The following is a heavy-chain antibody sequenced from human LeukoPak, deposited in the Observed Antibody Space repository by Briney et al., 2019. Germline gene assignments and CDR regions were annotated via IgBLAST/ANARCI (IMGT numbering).Heavy chain of an antibody. V-gene: IGHV4-4*02. J-gene: IGHJ4*02. Sequence: KPSGTLSLTCAVSGGSISSSNWWSWVRQPPGKGLEWIGEIYHGGSTNYNPSLKSRVTISVDKSKNQFSLKLSSVTAADTAVYYCARDLNPLSIAVAGTLGYWGQGTLVTVSS. CDR3: ARDLNPLSIAVAGTLGY. CDR2: IYHGGST. CDR1: GGSISSSNW. D-gene: IGHD6-19*01.